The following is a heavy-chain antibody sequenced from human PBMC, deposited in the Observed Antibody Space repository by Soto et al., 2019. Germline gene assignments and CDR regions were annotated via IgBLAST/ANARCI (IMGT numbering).Heavy chain of an antibody. D-gene: IGHD4-4*01. J-gene: IGHJ4*02. CDR3: VSQRTTVITKSYFDY. CDR2: VYYRGRS. V-gene: IGHV4-39*01. CDR1: GGSVTNSSYY. Sequence: SETLSLTCTVSGGSVTNSSYYWGWIRQSPGKGLEWIGSVYYRGRSYSKSSVKSRVTISVDTSKNQFSLNLNSVTASDTAVYFCVSQRTTVITKSYFDYWGPGALVTVSS.